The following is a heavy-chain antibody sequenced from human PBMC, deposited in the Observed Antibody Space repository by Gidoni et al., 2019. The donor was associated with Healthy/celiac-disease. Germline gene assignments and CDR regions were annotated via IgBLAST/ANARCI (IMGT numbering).Heavy chain of an antibody. CDR3: AKRESGSYLRHFDY. CDR1: GLTFSSYA. D-gene: IGHD1-26*01. J-gene: IGHJ4*02. CDR2: ISGSGGST. Sequence: EVQLLESGGGLVQPGGSLSLSCAASGLTFSSYAMSWVRQAPGKGLEWVSAISGSGGSTYYADSVKGLLTISRDNSKNTLYLQMNSLRAEETAVYYCAKRESGSYLRHFDYWGQGTLVTVSS. V-gene: IGHV3-23*01.